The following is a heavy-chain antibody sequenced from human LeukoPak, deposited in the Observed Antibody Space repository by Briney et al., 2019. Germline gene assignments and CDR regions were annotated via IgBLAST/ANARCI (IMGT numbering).Heavy chain of an antibody. D-gene: IGHD3-16*02. J-gene: IGHJ5*02. Sequence: GRSLRLSCAASGFTFSSYGMHWVRQAPGKGLEWVAVISYDGSNKYYADSVKGRFTISRDNSKNTLYLQMNSLRAEDTAVYYCAKDSCDYAWGSYRCGWFDPWGQGTLVTVSS. CDR2: ISYDGSNK. CDR1: GFTFSSYG. CDR3: AKDSCDYAWGSYRCGWFDP. V-gene: IGHV3-30*18.